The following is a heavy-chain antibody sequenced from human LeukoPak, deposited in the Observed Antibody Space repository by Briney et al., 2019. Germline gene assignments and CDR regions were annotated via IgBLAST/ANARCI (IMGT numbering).Heavy chain of an antibody. D-gene: IGHD6-19*01. Sequence: GGSLRLSCAASGFTFSSYAMHWVRQAPGKGLEWVAVISYDGSNKYYADSVKGRFTISRDNSKNTLYLQMNSLRAEDTAVYYCARERIAVAGTCFDYWGQGTLVTVSS. CDR2: ISYDGSNK. V-gene: IGHV3-30*04. CDR1: GFTFSSYA. CDR3: ARERIAVAGTCFDY. J-gene: IGHJ4*02.